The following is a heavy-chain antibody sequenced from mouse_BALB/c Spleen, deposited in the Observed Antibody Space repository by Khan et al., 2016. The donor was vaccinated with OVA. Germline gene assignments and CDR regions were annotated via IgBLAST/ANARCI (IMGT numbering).Heavy chain of an antibody. J-gene: IGHJ3*01. CDR3: DRHGYGGFAY. D-gene: IGHD2-2*01. CDR1: GYPFTDYN. CDR2: IFPNNGGT. V-gene: IGHV1-18*01. Sequence: VRLQQSGPELVKPGASVKIPCKASGYPFTDYNMAWVKQSHGRGLEWIGDIFPNNGGTVYNQKFKGKATLTVDKSSSTAFMELRSLTSEDTAVYYCDRHGYGGFAYWGQGTLVTVSA.